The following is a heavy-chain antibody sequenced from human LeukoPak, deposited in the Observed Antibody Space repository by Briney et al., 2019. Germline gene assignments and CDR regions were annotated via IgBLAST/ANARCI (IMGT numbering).Heavy chain of an antibody. V-gene: IGHV4-34*01. Sequence: MSSETLSLTCAVYGGSFSGYYWNWIRQPPGKGLEWIGEINHSGSTNYNPSLKSRVTISVDTSKNQFSLKLSSVTAADTAVYYCARESAAAGPVFDYWGQGTLVTVSS. J-gene: IGHJ4*02. CDR3: ARESAAAGPVFDY. CDR1: GGSFSGYY. CDR2: INHSGST. D-gene: IGHD6-13*01.